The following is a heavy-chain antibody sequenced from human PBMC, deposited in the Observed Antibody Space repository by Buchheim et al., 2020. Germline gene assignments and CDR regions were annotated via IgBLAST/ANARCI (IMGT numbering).Heavy chain of an antibody. V-gene: IGHV4-39*01. D-gene: IGHD3-22*01. Sequence: QLQLQESGPGLVKPSETLSLTCTVSGGSISSSSYYWGWIRQPPGKGLEWIGSIYYSGSTYYNPSLKSRVTISVDTSKNQFSLKLSSVTAADTAVYYCARGHYYDSIKDEDAFDIWGQGT. J-gene: IGHJ3*02. CDR2: IYYSGST. CDR1: GGSISSSSYY. CDR3: ARGHYYDSIKDEDAFDI.